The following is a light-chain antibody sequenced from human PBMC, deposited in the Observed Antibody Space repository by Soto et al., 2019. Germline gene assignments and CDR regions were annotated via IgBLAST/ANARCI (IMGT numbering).Light chain of an antibody. V-gene: IGLV2-8*01. CDR3: SSYAASNNFYFV. CDR2: EVT. CDR1: SSDVGGYND. J-gene: IGLJ3*02. Sequence: QSALTQPPSASGSPGQSVTISCTGTSSDVGGYNDVSWYQQYPGRAPKLMIYEVTKRPSGVPDRFSGSKSGNTASLTVSGLQAEDEAAYYCSSYAASNNFYFVFGGGTQLTVL.